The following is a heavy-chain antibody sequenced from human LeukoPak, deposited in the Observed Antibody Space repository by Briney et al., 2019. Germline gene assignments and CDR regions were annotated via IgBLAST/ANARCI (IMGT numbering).Heavy chain of an antibody. D-gene: IGHD2-21*01. Sequence: PGGSLRLSCAASGFTFSSYSMNWVRQAPGKGLEWASSISSSSSYIYYADSVKGRFTISRDNAKNSLYLQMNSLRAEDTAVYYCARDGYCGGDCYDAFDIWGQGTMVTVSS. CDR3: ARDGYCGGDCYDAFDI. CDR2: ISSSSSYI. CDR1: GFTFSSYS. V-gene: IGHV3-21*01. J-gene: IGHJ3*02.